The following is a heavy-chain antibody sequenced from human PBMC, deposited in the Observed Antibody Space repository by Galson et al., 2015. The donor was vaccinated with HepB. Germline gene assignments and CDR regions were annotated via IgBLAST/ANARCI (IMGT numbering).Heavy chain of an antibody. D-gene: IGHD3/OR15-3a*01. CDR1: GFNFRSFA. J-gene: IGHJ4*02. CDR2: ISYDGTFK. Sequence: SLRLSCAASGFNFRSFAMHWVRQAPGKGLEWVAGISYDGTFKYYSDSVEGQFTISRDNSKNMLYVQMSNLRVEDTAVYYCARGTGEFDYWGQGTLVSVSS. V-gene: IGHV3-30-3*01. CDR3: ARGTGEFDY.